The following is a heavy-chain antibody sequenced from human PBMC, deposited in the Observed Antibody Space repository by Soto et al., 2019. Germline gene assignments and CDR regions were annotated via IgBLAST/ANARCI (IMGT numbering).Heavy chain of an antibody. CDR2: TFYRSKWYY. CDR3: TREQATGYSDY. CDR1: GDGVYSNSAA. V-gene: IGHV6-1*01. D-gene: IGHD5-12*01. Sequence: SQSLSLTCAISGDGVYSNSAAWKWIRQSTSRGLEWLGRTFYRSKWYYHYAVSVESRITINPDTSKNQFSLQLTSVTPEDTAVYYCTREQATGYSDYCGQGXLVTV. J-gene: IGHJ4*02.